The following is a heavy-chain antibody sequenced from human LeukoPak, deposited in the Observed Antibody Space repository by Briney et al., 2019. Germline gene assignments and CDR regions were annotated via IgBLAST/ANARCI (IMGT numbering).Heavy chain of an antibody. Sequence: GGSLRLSCVASGFTFSNYAMHWVHQAPGKGLEYVSAISSNGGSTYYANSVKGRFTVSRDNSKNTLYLQLGSLRTEDMAVYYCARGRLVVTALDHWGQGTLVTVSS. CDR2: ISSNGGST. CDR1: GFTFSNYA. D-gene: IGHD2-21*02. CDR3: ARGRLVVTALDH. J-gene: IGHJ4*02. V-gene: IGHV3-64*01.